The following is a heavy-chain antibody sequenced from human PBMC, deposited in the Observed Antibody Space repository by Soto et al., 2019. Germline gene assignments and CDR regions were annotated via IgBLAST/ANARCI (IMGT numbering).Heavy chain of an antibody. J-gene: IGHJ6*02. D-gene: IGHD1-26*01. Sequence: GGSLRLSCAASGFTFNSYGMHWVRQGPGNGLEWVAFISYDSTKTYYADSVKGRFTISRDNSNSALYVQMNSLTGEDAAVYYCARTRSAWSDFHYYPLDVWGQGTTVTVSS. CDR2: ISYDSTKT. V-gene: IGHV3-30*03. CDR1: GFTFNSYG. CDR3: ARTRSAWSDFHYYPLDV.